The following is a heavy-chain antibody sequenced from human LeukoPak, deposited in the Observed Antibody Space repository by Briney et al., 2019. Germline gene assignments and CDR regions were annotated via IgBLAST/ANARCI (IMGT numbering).Heavy chain of an antibody. Sequence: GESLKIYCKGSGYSFTSYWIGWVRQMPGKGLEWMGIIYPGDSDASYSPSFQGLVTTSADKSISTAYLQWSSLRASDTAMYYCARRDSSGYWGFEYWGQGTLVTVSS. CDR2: IYPGDSDA. CDR1: GYSFTSYW. CDR3: ARRDSSGYWGFEY. D-gene: IGHD3-22*01. V-gene: IGHV5-51*01. J-gene: IGHJ4*02.